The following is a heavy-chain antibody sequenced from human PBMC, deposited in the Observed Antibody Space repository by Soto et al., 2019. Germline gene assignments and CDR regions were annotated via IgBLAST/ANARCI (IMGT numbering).Heavy chain of an antibody. CDR3: AHRMKGEGIAVRNWFDP. CDR2: IYWDDDK. D-gene: IGHD6-19*01. V-gene: IGHV2-5*02. Sequence: GSGPTLVNPTQTLTLTCTFSGFSLSTSGVGVGWIRQPPGKALEWLALIYWDDDKRYSPSLKSRLTITKDTSKNQVVLTMTNMDPVDTATYYCAHRMKGEGIAVRNWFDPWGQGTLVTVSS. CDR1: GFSLSTSGVG. J-gene: IGHJ5*02.